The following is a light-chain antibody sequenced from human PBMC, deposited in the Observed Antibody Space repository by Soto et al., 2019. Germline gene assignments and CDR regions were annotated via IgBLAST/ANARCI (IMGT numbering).Light chain of an antibody. CDR2: VDSDGSH. J-gene: IGLJ3*02. CDR1: SGHTTYA. V-gene: IGLV4-69*01. Sequence: QAVVTQSPSASASLGASVKLTCTLSSGHTTYAIAWHQQQPEKGPRFLMKVDSDGSHIKGDGVPDRFSGSSSGAERYLTISSLQSEDDAYYYCQTWGTGGVFGGGTKVTVL. CDR3: QTWGTGGV.